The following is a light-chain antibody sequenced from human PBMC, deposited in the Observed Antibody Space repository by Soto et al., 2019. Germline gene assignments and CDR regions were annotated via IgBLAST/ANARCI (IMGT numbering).Light chain of an antibody. V-gene: IGKV3D-15*01. Sequence: EIVMTQSPATLSVSPGEGATLSCRASQSVSSNLAWYQQKPGQAPRLLIYDASRRVTGIPARFSGSGSGTDFTLTLSSLEPEDFATYYCQQLKSYTEWTFGQGTKV. CDR3: QQLKSYTEWT. CDR2: DAS. CDR1: QSVSSN. J-gene: IGKJ1*01.